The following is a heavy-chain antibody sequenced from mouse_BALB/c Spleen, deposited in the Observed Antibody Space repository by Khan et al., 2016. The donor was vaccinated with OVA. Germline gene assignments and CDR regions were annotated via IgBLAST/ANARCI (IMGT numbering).Heavy chain of an antibody. D-gene: IGHD1-1*02. CDR1: GYTFTDYA. V-gene: IGHV1S137*01. J-gene: IGHJ3*01. CDR2: ISTNYGDA. CDR3: VRGGKFDY. Sequence: QVQLQQPGAELVRPGVSVKISCKASGYTFTDYAMHWVKQRHAKSLEWIGVISTNYGDADYNQKFQGKASMTVDRSSSTVYMELARLTSEDSAIYYCVRGGKFDYWGQGTLVTVSA.